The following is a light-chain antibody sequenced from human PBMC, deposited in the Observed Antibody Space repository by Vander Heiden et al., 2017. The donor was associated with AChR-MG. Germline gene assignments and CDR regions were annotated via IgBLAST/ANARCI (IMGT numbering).Light chain of an antibody. CDR3: QVCPTIGDHGV. CDR2: DDS. Sequence: SYVLTPPSSVSLAPGKAAILTCGGNNLGSKCVHWYQKKPGQAPVLVLYDDSDRPSGIPERFSGFNSGNTATLTITNVKAGDEADYYCQVCPTIGDHGVFGGGTKLTVL. CDR1: NLGSKC. J-gene: IGLJ3*02. V-gene: IGLV3-21*03.